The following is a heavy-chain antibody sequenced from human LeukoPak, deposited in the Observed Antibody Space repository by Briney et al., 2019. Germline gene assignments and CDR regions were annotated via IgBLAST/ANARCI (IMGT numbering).Heavy chain of an antibody. D-gene: IGHD6-13*01. CDR3: ARTEYSSSWYGDYYFDY. Sequence: GASVKVSCKASGGTFSIYTISWVRQAPGQGLEWMGRIIPILGIANYTHKFPGRGTVTADKSSTTDYMERSSLRSENTTVYYCARTEYSSSWYGDYYFDYGDQGTLATVSS. CDR1: GGTFSIYT. CDR2: IIPILGIA. J-gene: IGHJ4*02. V-gene: IGHV1-69*02.